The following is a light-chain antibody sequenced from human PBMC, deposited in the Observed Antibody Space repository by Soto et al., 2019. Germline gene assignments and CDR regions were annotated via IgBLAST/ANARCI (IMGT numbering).Light chain of an antibody. Sequence: QSVLTQPDSVSGSPGQSITISCTGTSSDIGAYNYVSWFQQHPGKAPKLIISEVSNRPSGVSNRFSGSKSANAASLTISGLQAEDEADYFCFSFTTDWTHVFGTGTKVTVL. CDR1: SSDIGAYNY. CDR3: FSFTTDWTHV. J-gene: IGLJ1*01. V-gene: IGLV2-14*01. CDR2: EVS.